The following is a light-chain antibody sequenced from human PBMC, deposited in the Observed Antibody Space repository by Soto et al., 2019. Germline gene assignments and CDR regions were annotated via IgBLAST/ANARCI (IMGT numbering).Light chain of an antibody. J-gene: IGKJ5*01. Sequence: DIQMTQSPSSLSASVGERLTMTCRASQTISSCLNWYQQKPGKAPKLLIYDASNLETGVPSRFSGSGSGTDFTVTISSLQPEDFATYSCQQYYNLPITFGQGTRLEIK. CDR1: QTISSC. CDR2: DAS. CDR3: QQYYNLPIT. V-gene: IGKV1-33*01.